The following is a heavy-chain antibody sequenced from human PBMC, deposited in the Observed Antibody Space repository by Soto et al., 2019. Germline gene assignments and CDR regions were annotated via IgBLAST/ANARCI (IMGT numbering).Heavy chain of an antibody. CDR3: ASLLPPMIVVVATDY. Sequence: QLQLQESGPGLVKPSETLSLTCTVSGGSISSSSYYWGWIRQPPGKGLEWIGSIYYSGSTYYNPSLKSRVTISVDMSKNQFSLKLSSVTAADTAVYYCASLLPPMIVVVATDYWGQGTLVTVSS. J-gene: IGHJ4*02. CDR1: GGSISSSSYY. CDR2: IYYSGST. D-gene: IGHD3-22*01. V-gene: IGHV4-39*01.